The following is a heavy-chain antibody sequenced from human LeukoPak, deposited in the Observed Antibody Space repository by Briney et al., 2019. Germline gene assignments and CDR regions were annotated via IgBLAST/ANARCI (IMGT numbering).Heavy chain of an antibody. V-gene: IGHV3-15*01. CDR2: IKSKTDGGTT. CDR3: TTDAYYYGSGSADY. CDR1: GFTFSNAW. J-gene: IGHJ4*02. Sequence: GGSLRLSCAASGFTFSNAWMSWVRQAPGKGLEWVGRIKSKTDGGTTDYAAPVKGRFTISRDDSKNTLYLRMNSLKTEDTAVYYCTTDAYYYGSGSADYWGQGTLVTVSS. D-gene: IGHD3-10*01.